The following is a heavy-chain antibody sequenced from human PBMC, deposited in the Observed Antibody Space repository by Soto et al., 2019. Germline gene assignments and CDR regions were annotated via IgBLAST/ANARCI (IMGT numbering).Heavy chain of an antibody. CDR2: ISSSSSYI. CDR1: GFTFSSYS. D-gene: IGHD3-16*01. J-gene: IGHJ6*02. Sequence: GGSLRLSCAASGFTFSSYSMNWVRQAPGKGLEWVSSISSSSSYIYYADSVKGRFTISRDNAKNSLYLQMNSLRAEDTAVYYCARDGANALYYYYGMDVWGQGTTVSVSS. V-gene: IGHV3-21*01. CDR3: ARDGANALYYYYGMDV.